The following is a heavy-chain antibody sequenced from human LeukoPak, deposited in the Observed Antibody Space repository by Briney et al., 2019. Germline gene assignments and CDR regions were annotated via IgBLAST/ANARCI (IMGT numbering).Heavy chain of an antibody. J-gene: IGHJ6*02. CDR2: ISYDGSNK. D-gene: IGHD6-13*01. Sequence: GGSLRLSCAASGFTFSSYGMHWVRQAPGKGLEWVAVISYDGSNKYYADSVKGRFTISRDNSKNTLYLQMNSLRAEDTAVYYCAKDRYSSSWYPRGYYYYYGMDVWGQGTTVTVSS. CDR1: GFTFSSYG. V-gene: IGHV3-30*18. CDR3: AKDRYSSSWYPRGYYYYYGMDV.